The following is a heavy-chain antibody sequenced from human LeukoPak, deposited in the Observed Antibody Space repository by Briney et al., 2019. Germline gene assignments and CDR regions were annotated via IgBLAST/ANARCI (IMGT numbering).Heavy chain of an antibody. CDR3: AKDETPALRFAGIDY. CDR1: GFTFSSYG. Sequence: GTSLRLSCTASGFTFSSYGMHWVRQAPGKGLECVALISYDGSNKYYAESVKGRFTISRDNSKSTVYLQMNSLRGEDTAVYYCAKDETPALRFAGIDYWGQGTLVTVSS. D-gene: IGHD3-3*01. V-gene: IGHV3-30*18. CDR2: ISYDGSNK. J-gene: IGHJ4*02.